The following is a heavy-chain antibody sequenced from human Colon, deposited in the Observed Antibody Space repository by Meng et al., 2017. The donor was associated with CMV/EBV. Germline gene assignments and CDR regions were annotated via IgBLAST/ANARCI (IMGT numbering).Heavy chain of an antibody. J-gene: IGHJ4*02. CDR3: ARDVVAANLDY. V-gene: IGHV3-11*01. CDR1: GFVFGDFF. D-gene: IGHD2-21*01. CDR2: ITDKGIIT. Sequence: SCSGSGFVFGDFFMSGVRRAPGKGLEWIAHITDKGIITYYADSVRGRFTISKDNDRNSVYLEMNNLRVDDTAVYYCARDVVAANLDYWGQGTLVTVSS.